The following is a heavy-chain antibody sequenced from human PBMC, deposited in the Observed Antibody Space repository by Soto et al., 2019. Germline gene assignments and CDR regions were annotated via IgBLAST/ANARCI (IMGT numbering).Heavy chain of an antibody. J-gene: IGHJ4*02. CDR1: GFTFSGYS. CDR3: AKGGYSSSWYYFDY. CDR2: ISGSGGST. V-gene: IGHV3-23*01. Sequence: GGSLILSCAAAGFTFSGYSMSWVRQAPGKGLEWVSAISGSGGSTYYADSVKGRFTISRDNSKNTLYLQMNSLRAEDTAVYYCAKGGYSSSWYYFDYWGQGTLGTVSS. D-gene: IGHD6-13*01.